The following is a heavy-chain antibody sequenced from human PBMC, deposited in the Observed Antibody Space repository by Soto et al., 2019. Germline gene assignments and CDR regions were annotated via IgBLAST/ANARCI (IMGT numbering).Heavy chain of an antibody. J-gene: IGHJ4*02. V-gene: IGHV3-23*01. D-gene: IGHD3-22*01. CDR3: AKVVDYDSTGYYSHLDH. Sequence: GGSLRLSCAASGLTFSSYALTWVRQAPGKGLEWVSVIGASGSSTFHADSVKGRFTISRDNSKNTLFLQMNSLRAEDTAVYYCAKVVDYDSTGYYSHLDHWGQGTLVTVSS. CDR1: GLTFSSYA. CDR2: IGASGSST.